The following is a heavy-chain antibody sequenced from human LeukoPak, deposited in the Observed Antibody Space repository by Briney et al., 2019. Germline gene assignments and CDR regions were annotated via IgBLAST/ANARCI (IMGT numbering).Heavy chain of an antibody. CDR3: AVHYDSSGYYLDY. D-gene: IGHD3-22*01. CDR1: GGSFSGDD. CDR2: ITHSGGP. J-gene: IGHJ4*02. V-gene: IGHV4-34*01. Sequence: SETLSLTCAVYGGSFSGDDWSWIRQPPGKGLEWIGEITHSGGPTYNPSLKSRVTISVVTSKNQFSLKLSSVPAAAPAVYYCAVHYDSSGYYLDYWGQGTLVTASS.